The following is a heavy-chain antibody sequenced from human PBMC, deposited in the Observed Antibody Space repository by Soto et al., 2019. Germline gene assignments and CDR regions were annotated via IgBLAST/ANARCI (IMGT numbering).Heavy chain of an antibody. J-gene: IGHJ5*02. CDR1: GFIFSSYA. CDR3: ARDDDSSGYSEIGFDP. D-gene: IGHD3-22*01. CDR2: ISYDGSNK. V-gene: IGHV3-30-3*01. Sequence: QVHLVESGGGVVQPGRSLRLSCAASGFIFSSYAMHWVRQAPGKGLEWVAVISYDGSNKYYADSVKGRFTISRDNSKNTLYLQMNSLRAEDTAVYYCARDDDSSGYSEIGFDPWGQGTLVTVSS.